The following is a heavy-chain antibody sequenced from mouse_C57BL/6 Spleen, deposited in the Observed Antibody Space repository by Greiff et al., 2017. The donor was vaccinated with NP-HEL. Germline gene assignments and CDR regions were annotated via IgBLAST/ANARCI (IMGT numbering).Heavy chain of an antibody. J-gene: IGHJ2*01. CDR2: IDPSDSYT. CDR1: GYTFTSYW. V-gene: IGHV1-59*01. D-gene: IGHD1-2*01. Sequence: QVQLQQPGAELVRPGTSVKLSCKASGYTFTSYWMHWVKQRPGQGLEWIGVIDPSDSYTNYNQKFKGKATLTVDTSSSTAYMQLSSLTSEDSAVYYWARYGYGTYFDYWGQGTTLTISS. CDR3: ARYGYGTYFDY.